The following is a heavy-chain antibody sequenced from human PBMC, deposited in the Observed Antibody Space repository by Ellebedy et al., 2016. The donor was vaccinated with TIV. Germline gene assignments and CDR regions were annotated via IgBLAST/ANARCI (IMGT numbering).Heavy chain of an antibody. CDR1: GFTFSNAW. Sequence: GESLKISCAASGFTFSNAWMNWVRQAPGKGLEWVGRIKSKTDGGTTDYAAPVKGRFTISRDDSKNTLYLQMNSLKTEDTAVYYCTTYYYDSSGYYGDYWGQGTLVTVSS. D-gene: IGHD3-22*01. CDR2: IKSKTDGGTT. J-gene: IGHJ4*02. CDR3: TTYYYDSSGYYGDY. V-gene: IGHV3-15*07.